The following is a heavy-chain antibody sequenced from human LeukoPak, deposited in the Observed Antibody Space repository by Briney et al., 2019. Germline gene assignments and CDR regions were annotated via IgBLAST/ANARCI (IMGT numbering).Heavy chain of an antibody. J-gene: IGHJ4*02. V-gene: IGHV3-23*01. CDR2: IRANADST. CDR3: ARGVVPAARPSHFDY. Sequence: PGGSLRLSCAASGFTFSSSAMSWVRQSPGKGLEWVSAIRANADSTYYADSVKGRFTISRDNAKNSLYLQMNSLRAEDTAVYYCARGVVPAARPSHFDYWGQGTLVTVSS. CDR1: GFTFSSSA. D-gene: IGHD2-2*01.